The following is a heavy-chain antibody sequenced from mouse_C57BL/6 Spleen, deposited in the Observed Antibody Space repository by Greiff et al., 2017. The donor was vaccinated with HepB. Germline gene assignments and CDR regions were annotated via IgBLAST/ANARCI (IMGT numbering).Heavy chain of an antibody. CDR1: GYTFTSYW. J-gene: IGHJ2*01. CDR3: ARRGHLLIDY. D-gene: IGHD3-3*01. V-gene: IGHV1-61*01. Sequence: QVQLQQPGAELVRPGSSVKLSCKASGYTFTSYWMDWVKQRPGQGLEWIGNIYPSDSETHYNQKFKDKATLTVDKSSSTAYMQLSSLTSEDSAVYYCARRGHLLIDYWGQGTTLTVSS. CDR2: IYPSDSET.